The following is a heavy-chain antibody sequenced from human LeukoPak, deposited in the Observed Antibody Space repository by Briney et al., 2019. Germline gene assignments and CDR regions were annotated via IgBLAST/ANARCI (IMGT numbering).Heavy chain of an antibody. Sequence: GGSLRLSCAASGFTFSNAWMSWVRQAPGKGLEWVGRIKSKTDGGTTDYAAPAKGRITISRDDSKNTLYLQMNSLKTEDTAVYYCTTDIYRLWFFDYWGQGTLVTVSS. CDR3: TTDIYRLWFFDY. CDR2: IKSKTDGGTT. V-gene: IGHV3-15*01. D-gene: IGHD3-10*01. CDR1: GFTFSNAW. J-gene: IGHJ4*02.